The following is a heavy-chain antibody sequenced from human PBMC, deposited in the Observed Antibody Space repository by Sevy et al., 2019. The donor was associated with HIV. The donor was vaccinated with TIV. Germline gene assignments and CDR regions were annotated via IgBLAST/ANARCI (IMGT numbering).Heavy chain of an antibody. D-gene: IGHD1-1*01. Sequence: SQTLSLTCAISGDGVSSRGTVWNWIRQSPSRGLEWLGRTYYRSKWWTNYALSVKSRISINPDTSKNQVSLHLNSVTPDDTAVYYCARDGGANWDARPSGTVFDYWGQGTLVTVSS. CDR3: ARDGGANWDARPSGTVFDY. CDR2: TYYRSKWWT. CDR1: GDGVSSRGTV. J-gene: IGHJ4*02. V-gene: IGHV6-1*01.